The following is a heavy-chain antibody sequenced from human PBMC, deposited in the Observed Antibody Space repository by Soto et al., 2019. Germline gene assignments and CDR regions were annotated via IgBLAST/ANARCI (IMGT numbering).Heavy chain of an antibody. J-gene: IGHJ4*02. CDR2: IYSGGST. V-gene: IGHV3-53*01. Sequence: GGSLRLSCAASGFTVSSNYMSWVRQAPGKGLEWVSVIYSGGSTYYADSVKGRFTISRDNSKNTLYLQMNSLRAEDTAVYYCARTAVGTGTTDHFDYWGQGTLVTVSS. D-gene: IGHD1-1*01. CDR3: ARTAVGTGTTDHFDY. CDR1: GFTVSSNY.